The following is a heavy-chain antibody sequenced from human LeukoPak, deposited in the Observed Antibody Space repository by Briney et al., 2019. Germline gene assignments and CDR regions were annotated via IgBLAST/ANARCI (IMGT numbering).Heavy chain of an antibody. Sequence: GGSLRHSCEVSGFTFSSYWVTWVRQAPGYGLEWVANIKQDGSATYYVDSVKGRFIISRDNAKNALYPHMSSLRAEDTAVYYCAREQGWTKKYYGMDVWVQGTTVTVSS. CDR2: IKQDGSAT. J-gene: IGHJ6*02. V-gene: IGHV3-7*01. D-gene: IGHD3/OR15-3a*01. CDR3: AREQGWTKKYYGMDV. CDR1: GFTFSSYW.